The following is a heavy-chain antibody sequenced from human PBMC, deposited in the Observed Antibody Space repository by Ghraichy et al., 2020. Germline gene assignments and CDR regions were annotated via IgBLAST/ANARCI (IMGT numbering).Heavy chain of an antibody. CDR3: ARHECSGGICYSFLTGWYHYAMYV. Sequence: GESLNISCKASGHRFTDYWIGWVRQMPGKGLEWVGAIYPGDFDTRYSPSFKGKVTISADNPTSTAYLQWRSLKASDTAMYYCARHECSGGICYSFLTGWYHYAMYVWGQGTTVTVSS. V-gene: IGHV5-51*01. D-gene: IGHD2-15*01. CDR1: GHRFTDYW. J-gene: IGHJ6*02. CDR2: IYPGDFDT.